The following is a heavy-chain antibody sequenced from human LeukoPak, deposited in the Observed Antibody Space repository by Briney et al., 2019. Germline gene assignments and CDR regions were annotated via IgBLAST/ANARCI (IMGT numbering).Heavy chain of an antibody. CDR1: GYSISSGYY. D-gene: IGHD3-10*01. CDR2: IYHSGST. V-gene: IGHV4-38-2*01. J-gene: IGHJ4*02. Sequence: PSETLSLTCAVSGYSISSGYYWGWIRQPPGKGLDWIGSIYHSGSTYYNPSLKSRVTISVDTSKNQFSLKLSSVTAADTAVYYCARIALRGYWGQGTLVTVSS. CDR3: ARIALRGY.